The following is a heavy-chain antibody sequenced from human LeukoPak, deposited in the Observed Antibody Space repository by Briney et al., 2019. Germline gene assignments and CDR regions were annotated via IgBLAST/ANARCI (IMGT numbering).Heavy chain of an antibody. CDR3: AKGSKAVLFTRDHYMDV. V-gene: IGHV3-30*02. Sequence: GGSLRLSCAASGLTFSSYDIHWVRQAPGKGLEWVAFMRYDGSNKYYADSVRGRFTISRDNSKNTLYLQMNSLRAEDTAVYFCAKGSKAVLFTRDHYMDVWGKGTTVTISS. J-gene: IGHJ6*03. CDR2: MRYDGSNK. D-gene: IGHD6-19*01. CDR1: GLTFSSYD.